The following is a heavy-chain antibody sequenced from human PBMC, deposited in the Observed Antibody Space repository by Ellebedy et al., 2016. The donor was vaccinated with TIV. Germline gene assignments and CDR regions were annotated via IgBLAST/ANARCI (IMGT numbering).Heavy chain of an antibody. CDR1: GFTFSNYL. CDR3: AETYYLGY. CDR2: IKQDGSEK. Sequence: PGGSLRLSCAASGFTFSNYLMRWVRQAPGKGLEWVANIKQDGSEKYYVGSVRGRFTISRDNAKNSLYLQMNSLRAEDTAVYYCAETYYLGYWGQGTLVTVSS. D-gene: IGHD3-16*01. V-gene: IGHV3-7*01. J-gene: IGHJ4*02.